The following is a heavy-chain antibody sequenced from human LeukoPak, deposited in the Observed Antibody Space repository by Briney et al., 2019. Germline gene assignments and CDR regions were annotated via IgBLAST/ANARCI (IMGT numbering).Heavy chain of an antibody. V-gene: IGHV3-23*01. CDR1: GFTFSSYA. Sequence: GGSLRLSCAASGFTFSSYAMSWVRQAPGKGLEWVSGISGSGGSTYYADSVKGRFTISRDNSKNTLYLQMDSLRAEDTAVYYWAKDPNPREYQLLYGYWGQGTLVTVSS. CDR2: ISGSGGST. D-gene: IGHD2-2*02. CDR3: AKDPNPREYQLLYGY. J-gene: IGHJ4*02.